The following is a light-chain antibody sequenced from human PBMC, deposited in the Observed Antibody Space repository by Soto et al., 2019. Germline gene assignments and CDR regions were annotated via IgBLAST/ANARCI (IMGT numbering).Light chain of an antibody. V-gene: IGKV1-39*01. CDR2: SAS. Sequence: DIQMTQSPSSLSTSIGDRVTITCRASQRINIYLNWYRQKPGKAPELLIYSASNLQSGVPSRFSGSGSRTDFTLTISGLQPEDFATYYCQQSFSTPTFGQGTRLDIK. J-gene: IGKJ5*01. CDR1: QRINIY. CDR3: QQSFSTPT.